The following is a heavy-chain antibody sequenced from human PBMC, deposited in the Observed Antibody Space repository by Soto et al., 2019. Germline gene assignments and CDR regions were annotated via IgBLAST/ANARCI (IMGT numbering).Heavy chain of an antibody. CDR3: SIGITGTQAYYYSDMDV. CDR2: INPNSGGT. V-gene: IGHV1-2*04. D-gene: IGHD1-20*01. CDR1: GYTFTGYY. J-gene: IGHJ6*03. Sequence: ASVKVSCKASGYTFTGYYMHWVRQAPGQGLEWMGWINPNSGGTNYAQRFQGWVTITRDTSISTAYMKLSRLRSDDTALYYCSIGITGTQAYYYSDMDVWGKGTTVTVS.